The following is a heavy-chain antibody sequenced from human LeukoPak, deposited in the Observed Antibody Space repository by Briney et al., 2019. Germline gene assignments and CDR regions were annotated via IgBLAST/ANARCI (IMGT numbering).Heavy chain of an antibody. CDR1: GFSFSSHS. V-gene: IGHV3-21*01. J-gene: IGHJ4*02. Sequence: PGGSLTLSCAASGFSFSSHSMNWVRQAPGKGLEWVSSNSSSDTYIYYADSVKGRFTISRDNAKNSLYLQMNSLRAEDTAVYYCAREMFWSGFFANLHFDYWGQGALVTVSS. D-gene: IGHD3-3*01. CDR2: NSSSDTYI. CDR3: AREMFWSGFFANLHFDY.